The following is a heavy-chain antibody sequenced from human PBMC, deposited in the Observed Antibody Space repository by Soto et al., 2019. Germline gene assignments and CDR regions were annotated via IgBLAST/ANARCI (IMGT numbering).Heavy chain of an antibody. V-gene: IGHV5-51*01. D-gene: IGHD2-8*01. Sequence: PGESLKISCKGSGYSFTSYWIGWVRQMPGKGLEGMGIIYPGDSDTRYSPSFQGQVTISADKSISTAYLQWSSLKASDTAMYYCARHGGYCTNGVCYARRYYYGMDVWGQGTTVTVSS. CDR1: GYSFTSYW. CDR2: IYPGDSDT. CDR3: ARHGGYCTNGVCYARRYYYGMDV. J-gene: IGHJ6*02.